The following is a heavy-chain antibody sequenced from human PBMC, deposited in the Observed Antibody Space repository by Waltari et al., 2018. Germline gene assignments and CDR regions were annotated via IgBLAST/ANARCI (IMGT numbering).Heavy chain of an antibody. CDR3: AGNYYCSSTSCPRDWFDP. CDR1: GGSFSGYY. CDR2: INHSGST. D-gene: IGHD2-2*01. J-gene: IGHJ5*02. V-gene: IGHV4-34*01. Sequence: QVQLQQWGAGLLKPSETLSLTCAVYGGSFSGYYWSWIRQPPGQGLEWIGEINHSGSTNYNPSLKSRVTISVDTSKNQFSLKLSSVTAADTAVYYCAGNYYCSSTSCPRDWFDPWGQGTLVTVSS.